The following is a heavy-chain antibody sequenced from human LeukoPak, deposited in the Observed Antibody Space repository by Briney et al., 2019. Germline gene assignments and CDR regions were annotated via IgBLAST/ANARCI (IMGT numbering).Heavy chain of an antibody. D-gene: IGHD3-3*01. CDR2: ISGSGGST. CDR1: GFTFSSYA. Sequence: PGGSLRLSCAAPGFTFSSYAMSWVRQAPGKGLEWVSAISGSGGSTYYADSVKGRFTISRDNSKNTLYLQMNSLRAEDTAVYYCAKDKEWISYYYMDVWGKGTTVTVSS. V-gene: IGHV3-23*01. J-gene: IGHJ6*03. CDR3: AKDKEWISYYYMDV.